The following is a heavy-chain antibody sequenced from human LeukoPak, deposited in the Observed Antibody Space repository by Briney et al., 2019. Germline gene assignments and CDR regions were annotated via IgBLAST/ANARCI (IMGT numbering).Heavy chain of an antibody. CDR3: ASATEHYYDSSGYYPSYFDY. J-gene: IGHJ4*02. CDR2: INPNSGGT. D-gene: IGHD3-22*01. Sequence: GASVKVSCKASGYTFTGYYMHWVRQAPGQGLEWMGWINPNSGGTNYAQKFQGRVTMTRDTSISTAYMELSRLGSDDTAVYYCASATEHYYDSSGYYPSYFDYWGQGTLVTVSS. V-gene: IGHV1-2*02. CDR1: GYTFTGYY.